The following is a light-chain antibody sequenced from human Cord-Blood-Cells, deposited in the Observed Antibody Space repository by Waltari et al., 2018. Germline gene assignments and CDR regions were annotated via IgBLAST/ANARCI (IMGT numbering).Light chain of an antibody. Sequence: SYELTQPPSVSVSPGQTASITCSGDKLGDKHACWYQQKPGQSPVLVIYQDSKRPSGIPERSSGSNSGNTATLTISGTQAMDEADYYCQAWDSSTAVFGGGTKLTVL. CDR1: KLGDKH. J-gene: IGLJ2*01. V-gene: IGLV3-1*01. CDR2: QDS. CDR3: QAWDSSTAV.